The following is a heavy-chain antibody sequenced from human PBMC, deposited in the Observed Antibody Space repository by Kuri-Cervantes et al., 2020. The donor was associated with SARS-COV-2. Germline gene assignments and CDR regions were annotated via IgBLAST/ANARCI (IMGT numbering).Heavy chain of an antibody. V-gene: IGHV3-21*04. CDR3: AKDPAQYDSSGYYYEGYFDY. J-gene: IGHJ4*02. CDR1: GFTFGDYS. D-gene: IGHD3-22*01. Sequence: GESLKISCAASGFTFGDYSMNWVRQAPGKGLEWVSSISSSSSYIYYADSVKGRFTISRDNSKNTLYLQMNSLRAEDTAVYYCAKDPAQYDSSGYYYEGYFDYWGQGTLVTVSS. CDR2: ISSSSSYI.